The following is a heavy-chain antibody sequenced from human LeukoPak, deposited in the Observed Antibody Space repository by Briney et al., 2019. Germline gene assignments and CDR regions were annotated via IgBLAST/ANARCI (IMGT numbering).Heavy chain of an antibody. Sequence: SETLSLTCTVSGYSISSGYYWGWIRQPPGKGLEWIGSIYHSGSTYYNPSLKSRVTISVDTSKNQFSLKLSSVTAADTAVDYCARGSLFYYGDYENWGQGTLVTVSS. CDR1: GYSISSGYY. CDR2: IYHSGST. CDR3: ARGSLFYYGDYEN. D-gene: IGHD4-17*01. V-gene: IGHV4-38-2*02. J-gene: IGHJ4*02.